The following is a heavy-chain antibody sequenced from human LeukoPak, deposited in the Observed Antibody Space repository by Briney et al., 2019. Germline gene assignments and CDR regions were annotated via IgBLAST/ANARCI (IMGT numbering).Heavy chain of an antibody. Sequence: SVKVSCKASGGTFSSYAISWVRQAPGQGLEWMGGIIPIFGTANYAQKFQGRVTITTDESTSTAYMELSSLRSEDTAVYYCARDRGHHYYDSSGYQGYFDYWGQGTLVTVSS. CDR1: GGTFSSYA. D-gene: IGHD3-22*01. CDR3: ARDRGHHYYDSSGYQGYFDY. J-gene: IGHJ4*02. V-gene: IGHV1-69*05. CDR2: IIPIFGTA.